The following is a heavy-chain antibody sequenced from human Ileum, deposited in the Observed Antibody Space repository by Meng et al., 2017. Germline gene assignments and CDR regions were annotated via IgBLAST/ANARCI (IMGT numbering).Heavy chain of an antibody. CDR2: IYYTGKT. CDR3: ARGAGWYPS. D-gene: IGHD6-19*01. V-gene: IGHV4-59*01. J-gene: IGHJ5*02. Sequence: GSLRLSCTVSGGSISNDYRSWLRQPPGKGPEWLAYIYYTGKTNYNPSLKSRLTISIDTSKNQFSLKLNSVTAADTAVYYCARGAGWYPSWGQGTLVTVSS. CDR1: GGSISNDY.